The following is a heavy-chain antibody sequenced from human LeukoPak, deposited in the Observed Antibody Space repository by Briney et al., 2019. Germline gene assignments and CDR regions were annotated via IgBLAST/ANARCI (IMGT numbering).Heavy chain of an antibody. CDR1: GYTFSNYD. J-gene: IGHJ4*02. D-gene: IGHD2-8*01. Sequence: ASVKVSCKASGYTFSNYDMNWVRQATGQGLEWMGWMNPNSGNTGYAQKFQGRVTMTRNTSISTAYMELSSLRAEDTAVYYCARDQLRDIVVMVYPMGDYWGQGTLVTVSS. V-gene: IGHV1-8*02. CDR2: MNPNSGNT. CDR3: ARDQLRDIVVMVYPMGDY.